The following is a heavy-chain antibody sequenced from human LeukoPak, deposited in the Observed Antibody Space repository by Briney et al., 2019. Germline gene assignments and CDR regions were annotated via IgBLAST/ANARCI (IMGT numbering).Heavy chain of an antibody. CDR1: GGSFSGYY. V-gene: IGHV4-34*01. D-gene: IGHD2-8*01. CDR3: ARGGYCTNGVCYHFDY. Sequence: SETLCLTCAVYGGSFSGYYWSWIRQPPGKGLEWIGEINHSGSTNYNPSLKSRVTISVDTSKNQFSLKLSSVTAADTAVYYCARGGYCTNGVCYHFDYWGQGTLVTVSS. J-gene: IGHJ4*02. CDR2: INHSGST.